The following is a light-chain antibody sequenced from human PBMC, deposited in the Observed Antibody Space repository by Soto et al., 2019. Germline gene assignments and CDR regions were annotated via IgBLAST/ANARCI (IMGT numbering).Light chain of an antibody. J-gene: IGLJ3*02. V-gene: IGLV2-8*01. Sequence: QSALTQSPSASGSPGQSVTISCTGTSSDVGNYKYVSWYQQHPGKAPKLMIYEVSKRPSGVPDRFSGSKSVNTASLTVSGLQVEDEADYYCSSYAGSNLWVFGGGTKVTVL. CDR1: SSDVGNYKY. CDR3: SSYAGSNLWV. CDR2: EVS.